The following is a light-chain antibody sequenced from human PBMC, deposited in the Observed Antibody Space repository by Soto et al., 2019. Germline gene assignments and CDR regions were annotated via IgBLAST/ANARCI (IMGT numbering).Light chain of an antibody. V-gene: IGKV1-39*01. CDR3: QQSYTTPTWT. CDR2: AAS. Sequence: DIQMTQSPSSLSASVGDRVTITCRASQRMSSYLNWYQQKPGKAPKLLIYAASSSQSGVPSRFSGSGSGTHFSLTISSLQPEDFATYYCQQSYTTPTWTFGQGTKVEMK. CDR1: QRMSSY. J-gene: IGKJ1*01.